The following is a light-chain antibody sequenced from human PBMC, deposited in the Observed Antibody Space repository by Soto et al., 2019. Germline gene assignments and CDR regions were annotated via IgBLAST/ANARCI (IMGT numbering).Light chain of an antibody. Sequence: DIVMTQSPDSLAVSLGERATINCKSSQSVLYSSNNKNYLAWYQQKPGQPPKLLIYWASTRESGVPDRFSGSGSGTDFTLTISSLQAEAVVVYYCQQYYSTPLTFGGGTKVDIK. J-gene: IGKJ4*01. CDR3: QQYYSTPLT. CDR1: QSVLYSSNNKNY. CDR2: WAS. V-gene: IGKV4-1*01.